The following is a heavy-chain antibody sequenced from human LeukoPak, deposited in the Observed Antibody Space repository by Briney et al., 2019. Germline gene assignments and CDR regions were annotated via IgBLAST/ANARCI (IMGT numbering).Heavy chain of an antibody. CDR3: ARLVAAADDY. J-gene: IGHJ4*02. D-gene: IGHD6-13*01. CDR2: IYYSGST. V-gene: IGHV4-39*01. CDR1: GGSISSSSYY. Sequence: SETLSLTCTVCGGSISSSSYYWGWIRQPPGKGLEWIGSIYYSGSTYYNPSLKSRVTISVDTSKNQFSLKLSSVTAADTAVYYCARLVAAADDYWGQGTLVTVSS.